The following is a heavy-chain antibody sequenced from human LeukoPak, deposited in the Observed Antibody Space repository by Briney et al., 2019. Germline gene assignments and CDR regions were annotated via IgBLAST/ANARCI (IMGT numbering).Heavy chain of an antibody. V-gene: IGHV4-59*08. CDR1: GGSISSYY. CDR3: ARLYSYYYDSTVDI. D-gene: IGHD3-22*01. CDR2: IYYSGST. Sequence: ETQSLTCTVSGGSISSYYWSWIRQPPGKGLEWIGYIYYSGSTNYNPSLKSRVTISVDTSKNQFSLKLSSVTAADTAVYYCARLYSYYYDSTVDIWGQGTMVTVSS. J-gene: IGHJ3*02.